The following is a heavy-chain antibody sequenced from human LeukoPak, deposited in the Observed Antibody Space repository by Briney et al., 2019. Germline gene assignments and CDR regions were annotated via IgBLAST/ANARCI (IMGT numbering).Heavy chain of an antibody. CDR1: GYTFTGYF. Sequence: ASVKVSCRASGYTFTGYFLHWVRQAPGQGLEWMAWIDPNNGDTHYAQNFQGRITVTRDTSTSTVYMELSRLTSDDTAVYYCAREYSASEHWGQGTLVTVSS. J-gene: IGHJ1*01. V-gene: IGHV1-2*02. CDR3: AREYSASEH. D-gene: IGHD4-11*01. CDR2: IDPNNGDT.